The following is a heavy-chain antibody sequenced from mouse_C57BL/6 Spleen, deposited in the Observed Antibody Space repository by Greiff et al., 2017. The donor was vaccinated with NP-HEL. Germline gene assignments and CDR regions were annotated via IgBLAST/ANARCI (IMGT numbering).Heavy chain of an antibody. J-gene: IGHJ2*01. Sequence: VQGVESGAELAKPGASVKLSCKASGYTFTSYWMHWVKQRPGQGLEWIGYINPSSGYTKYNQKFKDKATLTADKSSSTAYMQLSSLTYEDSAVYYCARWRIDYDYDFDYWGQGTTLTVSS. V-gene: IGHV1-7*01. CDR3: ARWRIDYDYDFDY. CDR1: GYTFTSYW. D-gene: IGHD2-4*01. CDR2: INPSSGYT.